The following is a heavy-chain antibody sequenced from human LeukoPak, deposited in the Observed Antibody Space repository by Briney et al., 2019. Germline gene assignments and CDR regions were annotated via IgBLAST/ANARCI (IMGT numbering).Heavy chain of an antibody. Sequence: ASVKVSCKASGYTFTSYGISWERQAPGQGLEWMGWISAYNGNTNYAQKLQGRVTMTTDTSTSTAYMELRSLRSDDTAVYYCAREGETTVTTEYYFDYWGQGTLVTVSS. CDR3: AREGETTVTTEYYFDY. J-gene: IGHJ4*02. CDR1: GYTFTSYG. CDR2: ISAYNGNT. D-gene: IGHD4-17*01. V-gene: IGHV1-18*01.